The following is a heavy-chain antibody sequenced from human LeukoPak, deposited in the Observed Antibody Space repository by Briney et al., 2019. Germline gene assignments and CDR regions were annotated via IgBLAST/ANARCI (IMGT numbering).Heavy chain of an antibody. D-gene: IGHD1-26*01. V-gene: IGHV3-74*01. Sequence: GGSLRLSCAASGFTLSSYWMHWVRQAPGKGLVWVSRVNSDSDGSSTTYADSVKGRFTISRDNAKNTLYLQMNSLRAKDTAVYYCARGGPSGNYFDFWGQGTLVTVSS. CDR1: GFTLSSYW. CDR3: ARGGPSGNYFDF. J-gene: IGHJ4*02. CDR2: VNSDSDGSST.